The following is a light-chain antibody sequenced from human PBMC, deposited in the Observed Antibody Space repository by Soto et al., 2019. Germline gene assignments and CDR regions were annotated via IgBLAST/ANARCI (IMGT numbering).Light chain of an antibody. CDR1: SSDVGGYNY. J-gene: IGLJ1*01. V-gene: IGLV2-11*01. CDR2: DVT. Sequence: QSALTQPRSVSGSPGQSVTISCTGTSSDVGGYNYVSWYQHHPGKAPKLMIYDVTKRPSGVRDRFSASKSGNTASLTISGLQAEDEADYYCCSYAGSYTYVFGTATKVTVL. CDR3: CSYAGSYTYV.